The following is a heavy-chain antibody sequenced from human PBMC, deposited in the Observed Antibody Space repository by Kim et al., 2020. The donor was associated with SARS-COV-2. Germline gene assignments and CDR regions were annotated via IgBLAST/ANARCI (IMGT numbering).Heavy chain of an antibody. Sequence: GNNEYDADSVKGRYTISRDNSKHTLYLQMNSLRAEDTAVYYWASHWYFDLWGRGTLVTVSS. CDR2: GNNE. V-gene: IGHV3-30*01. J-gene: IGHJ2*01. CDR3: ASHWYFDL.